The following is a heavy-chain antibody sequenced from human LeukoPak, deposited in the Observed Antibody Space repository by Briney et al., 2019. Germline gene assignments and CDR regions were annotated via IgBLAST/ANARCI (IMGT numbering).Heavy chain of an antibody. CDR3: AITDGSGVSIRTTVTKGVFEINWFDP. J-gene: IGHJ5*02. D-gene: IGHD4-17*01. CDR2: IIPIFGTA. CDR1: GGTFSSYA. Sequence: ASVKVSCKASGGTFSSYAISWVRQAPGQGLEWMGGIIPIFGTANYAQKFQGRVTITADESTSTAYMELSSLRSEDTAVYYCAITDGSGVSIRTTVTKGVFEINWFDPWGQGTLVTVSS. V-gene: IGHV1-69*13.